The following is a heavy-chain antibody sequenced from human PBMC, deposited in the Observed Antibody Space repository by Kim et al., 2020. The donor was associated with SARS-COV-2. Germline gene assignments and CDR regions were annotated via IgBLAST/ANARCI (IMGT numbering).Heavy chain of an antibody. J-gene: IGHJ4*02. D-gene: IGHD3-16*01. CDR3: ARSKGRGESDY. Sequence: ANAVGGRSTISRDNAKNSVHLQMNSLGADDTAVYFCARSKGRGESDYWGQGTLVAVSS. V-gene: IGHV3-11*01.